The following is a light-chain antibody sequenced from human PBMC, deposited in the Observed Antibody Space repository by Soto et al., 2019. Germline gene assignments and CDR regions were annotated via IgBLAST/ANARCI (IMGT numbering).Light chain of an antibody. J-gene: IGKJ4*01. V-gene: IGKV1-12*01. Sequence: DIQMTQSPSSLSAFVGDRVTITCRASQSISSYLNWYQQKPGKAPKILIYKASSLESGVPSRFSGSGSGTDFTLTISSLQPEDFATYYCQQANSFPLTFGGGTKVDIK. CDR1: QSISSY. CDR3: QQANSFPLT. CDR2: KAS.